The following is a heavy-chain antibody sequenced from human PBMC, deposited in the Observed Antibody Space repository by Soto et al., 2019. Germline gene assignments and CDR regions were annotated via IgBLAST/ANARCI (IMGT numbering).Heavy chain of an antibody. CDR2: MNPNSGNT. CDR3: ARGEEWLVNFDY. V-gene: IGHV1-8*01. D-gene: IGHD6-19*01. CDR1: GYTFTSYD. Sequence: QVQLVQSGAXXXXPGASVKVSCKASGYTFTSYDINWVRQATGQGLEWMGWMNPNSGNTGYAQKFQGRVTMTRNTSISTAYMELSSLRSEDTAVYYCARGEEWLVNFDYWGQGTLVTVSS. J-gene: IGHJ4*02.